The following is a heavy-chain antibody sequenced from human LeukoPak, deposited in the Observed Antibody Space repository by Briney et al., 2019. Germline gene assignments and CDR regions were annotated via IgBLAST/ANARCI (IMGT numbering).Heavy chain of an antibody. CDR3: ARNPNLWFGELLYGMDV. D-gene: IGHD3-10*01. CDR2: IYYSGST. V-gene: IGHV4-59*01. Sequence: SETLSLTCTVSGGSISSYYWSWIRQPPGKGLEWIGYIYYSGSTNYNPSLKSRVTISVDTSKNQFSLKLSSVTAADTAVYYCARNPNLWFGELLYGMDVWGQGTTVTVSS. CDR1: GGSISSYY. J-gene: IGHJ6*02.